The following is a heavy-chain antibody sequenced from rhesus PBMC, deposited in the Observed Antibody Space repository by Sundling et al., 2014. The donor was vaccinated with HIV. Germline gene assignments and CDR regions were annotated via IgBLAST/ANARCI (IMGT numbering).Heavy chain of an antibody. CDR2: ISGSGGTT. V-gene: IGHV4-160*01. CDR1: GGSFSGNY. CDR3: ARVEGYCSGGLCXTRGDYFH. Sequence: QVQLQESGPGLVKPSETLSLTCTVSGGSFSGNYWGWIRQPPGKGLEWIGYISGSGGTTDYNPSLKSRVTFSTDTSKNQFSLKLTSVTAADTAVYYCARVEGYCSGGLCXTRGDYFHWGQGVLVTVSS. J-gene: IGHJ4*01. D-gene: IGHD2-8*01.